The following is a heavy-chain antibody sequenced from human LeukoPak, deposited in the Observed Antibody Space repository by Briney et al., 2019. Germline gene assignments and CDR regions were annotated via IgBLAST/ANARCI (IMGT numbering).Heavy chain of an antibody. J-gene: IGHJ6*03. CDR1: GGSISSYY. D-gene: IGHD6-13*01. CDR3: ARASSSSPRDYYMDV. V-gene: IGHV4-59*01. CDR2: IYYSGST. Sequence: PSETLSLTCTVSGGSISSYYWSWIRQPPGKGLEWIGYIYYSGSTNYNPSLKSRVTISVDTSKNQFSLKLSSVTAADTAVYYCARASSSSPRDYYMDVWGKGTTVTVSS.